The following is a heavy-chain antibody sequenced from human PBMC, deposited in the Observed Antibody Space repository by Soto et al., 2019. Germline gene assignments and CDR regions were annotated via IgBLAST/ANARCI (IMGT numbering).Heavy chain of an antibody. V-gene: IGHV1-8*01. D-gene: IGHD2-21*01. CDR3: TRPVKLLYQLDI. Sequence: SLNVSCKASGYTFNSYDINWVRQATGQGFVWMGWMNPNSGNTGYAQKFQGRVTMTRNTSISTAYMALTSLRSEDTAVYYCTRPVKLLYQLDIWTQGTKVSV. J-gene: IGHJ3*02. CDR2: MNPNSGNT. CDR1: GYTFNSYD.